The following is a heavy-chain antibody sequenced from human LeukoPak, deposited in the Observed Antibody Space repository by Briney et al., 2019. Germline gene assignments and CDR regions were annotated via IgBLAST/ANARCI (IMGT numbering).Heavy chain of an antibody. J-gene: IGHJ4*02. V-gene: IGHV4-34*01. CDR1: GGSISSYY. Sequence: SETLSLTCTVSGGSISSYYWSWVRQPPGKGLEWIGEVNLQGSTNYNPSLMRRVAISVDTSANHVSLQLTSVTAADTAVYYCAREGGPYRPLDYSGQGTLVTVSS. CDR3: AREGGPYRPLDY. CDR2: VNLQGST.